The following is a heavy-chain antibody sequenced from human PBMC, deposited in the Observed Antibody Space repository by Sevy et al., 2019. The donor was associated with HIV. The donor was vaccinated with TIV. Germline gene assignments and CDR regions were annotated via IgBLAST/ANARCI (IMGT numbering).Heavy chain of an antibody. CDR1: GYTLSELS. J-gene: IGHJ4*02. V-gene: IGHV1-24*01. Sequence: ATVKVSCKVSGYTLSELSLGWVRQAPGKGLEWLGRFDPEDLQTVYAQKFQGRVAMSEDSSAETAYMELGSLTSEDTAVYYCATASASLRSSFDYWGQGTMVTVSS. CDR2: FDPEDLQT. D-gene: IGHD3-10*01. CDR3: ATASASLRSSFDY.